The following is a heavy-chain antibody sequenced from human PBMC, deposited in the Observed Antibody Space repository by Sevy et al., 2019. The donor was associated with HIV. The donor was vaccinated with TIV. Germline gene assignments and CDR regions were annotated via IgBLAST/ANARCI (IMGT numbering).Heavy chain of an antibody. CDR2: ISSSSSTI. Sequence: GGSLRLSCAASGFTFSSYSMNWVRQAPGKGLEWVSYISSSSSTIYYADSVKDRFTISRDNAKNSLYLQMNSLRDEDTAVYYCARLYYDYVWGSYPFKDFDYWGQGTLVTVSS. J-gene: IGHJ4*02. V-gene: IGHV3-48*02. CDR3: ARLYYDYVWGSYPFKDFDY. D-gene: IGHD3-16*01. CDR1: GFTFSSYS.